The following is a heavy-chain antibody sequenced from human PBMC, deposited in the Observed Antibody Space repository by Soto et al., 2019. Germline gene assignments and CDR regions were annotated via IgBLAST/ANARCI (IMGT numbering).Heavy chain of an antibody. V-gene: IGHV4-34*01. CDR3: ARHVWSIAAALNWIDP. D-gene: IGHD6-13*01. Sequence: AETLSLTCAVYGGSFSGYYWRWIRQPPGKGLEWIGQINHSGNTNYNPALKSRVTISADTTKNQFSLKQSSGTAADTAVYYCARHVWSIAAALNWIDPWGQGALVTVSS. J-gene: IGHJ5*02. CDR2: INHSGNT. CDR1: GGSFSGYY.